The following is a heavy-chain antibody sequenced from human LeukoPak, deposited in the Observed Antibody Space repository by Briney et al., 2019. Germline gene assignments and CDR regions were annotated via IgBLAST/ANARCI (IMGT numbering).Heavy chain of an antibody. Sequence: GGSLRLSCAASGFFVSGYYMSWVRQAPGKGLEWVSAISGSGGSTYYADSVKGRFTISRDNSKNTLYLQMNSLRAEDTAVYYCAKQARRSSAAARYYFDYWGQGTLVTVSS. J-gene: IGHJ4*02. CDR1: GFFVSGYY. D-gene: IGHD6-13*01. V-gene: IGHV3-23*01. CDR3: AKQARRSSAAARYYFDY. CDR2: ISGSGGST.